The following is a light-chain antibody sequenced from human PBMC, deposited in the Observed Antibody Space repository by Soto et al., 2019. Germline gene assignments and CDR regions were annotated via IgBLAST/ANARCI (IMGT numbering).Light chain of an antibody. CDR3: QQRRSWPWT. CDR1: QSVSNF. Sequence: EIVLTQSPATLSLSPGERATLSCRASQSVSNFLAWYQQKPGQAPRLLISDASNRATGIPGRFSGSGSGTGFTLTINSLEPEDIAVYYCQQRRSWPWTFGQGTKVEIK. V-gene: IGKV3-11*01. J-gene: IGKJ1*01. CDR2: DAS.